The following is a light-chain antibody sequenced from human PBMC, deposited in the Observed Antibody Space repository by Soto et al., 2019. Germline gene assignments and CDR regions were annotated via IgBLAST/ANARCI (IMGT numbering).Light chain of an antibody. V-gene: IGKV1-5*01. CDR2: DVA. J-gene: IGKJ4*01. Sequence: DIQMTQSPSTLSASVGDRVTITCRASQSSDRWLAWYQQRPGRAPKLLIYDVANLETGVPSRFSGSGSETEFTLTISSLQPDDFAIYYCQQYNSYPLTFGGGTKVEIK. CDR3: QQYNSYPLT. CDR1: QSSDRW.